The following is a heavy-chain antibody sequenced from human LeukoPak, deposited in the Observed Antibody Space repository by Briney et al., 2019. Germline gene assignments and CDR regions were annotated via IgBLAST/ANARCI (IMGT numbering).Heavy chain of an antibody. J-gene: IGHJ3*02. CDR2: IDPSGERA. Sequence: GTSVKISCKASGYTFTTYYIHWVRQAPGQGLEWTGIIDPSGERASYARKFRGRVTMTRDAFTSTVYVELNSLRSEDTAMYYCTRSSSVTMVRDADKFDIWGQGTTVTVSS. D-gene: IGHD3-10*01. CDR1: GYTFTTYY. V-gene: IGHV1-46*01. CDR3: TRSSSVTMVRDADKFDI.